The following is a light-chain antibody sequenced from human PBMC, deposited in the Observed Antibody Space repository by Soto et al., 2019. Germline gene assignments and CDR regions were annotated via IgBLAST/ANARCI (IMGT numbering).Light chain of an antibody. V-gene: IGKV3-15*01. J-gene: IGKJ4*01. CDR2: DAS. Sequence: EIVMTQSPATLSVSPGERATLSCRASQSITGNLTWYQQKPGQAPRLLIYDASTRATGIPARFSGSGSGTEFTLTISSLQPEDFAVYYCQQYHNWPLTFGGGTKVDIK. CDR1: QSITGN. CDR3: QQYHNWPLT.